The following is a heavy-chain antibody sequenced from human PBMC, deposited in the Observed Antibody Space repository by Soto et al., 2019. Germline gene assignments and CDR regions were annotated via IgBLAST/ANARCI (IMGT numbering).Heavy chain of an antibody. CDR1: GFTFSGSA. D-gene: IGHD1-26*01. Sequence: EVQLVESGGDLVQPGGSLKLSCAASGFTFSGSAMHWVRQASGKGLEWVGRIRSKADTYATAYAASVKGRFTLSRDDSKNTAYLQMNSLKTEDTAVYYCSTSIVGATTGDYWGQGTLVTVSS. V-gene: IGHV3-73*01. J-gene: IGHJ4*02. CDR3: STSIVGATTGDY. CDR2: IRSKADTYAT.